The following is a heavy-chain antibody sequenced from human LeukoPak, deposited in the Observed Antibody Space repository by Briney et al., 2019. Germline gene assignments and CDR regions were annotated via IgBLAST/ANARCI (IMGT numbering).Heavy chain of an antibody. J-gene: IGHJ6*03. D-gene: IGHD2-2*01. Sequence: GASVKVSCKASGGTFSSYAISWVRQAPGQGLEWMGGIIPIFGTANYAQKFQGRVTMTTDTSTSTAYMELRSLRSDDTAVYYCARGGGVPAATLSGYYYYYMDVWGKGTTVTVSS. V-gene: IGHV1-69*05. CDR3: ARGGGVPAATLSGYYYYYMDV. CDR1: GGTFSSYA. CDR2: IIPIFGTA.